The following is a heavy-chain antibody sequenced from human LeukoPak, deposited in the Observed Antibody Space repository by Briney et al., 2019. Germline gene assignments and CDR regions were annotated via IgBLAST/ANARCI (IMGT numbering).Heavy chain of an antibody. V-gene: IGHV4-31*11. CDR2: IYYSGST. CDR3: ARALDYYDSSGYLGTTTYYFDY. J-gene: IGHJ4*02. Sequence: PSETLSLTCAVSGGSISSGGYYWSWIRQHPGKGLEWIGYIYYSGSTYYNPSLKSRVTISVDTSKNQFSLKLSSVTAADTAVYYFARALDYYDSSGYLGTTTYYFDYWGQGTLVNVSS. CDR1: GGSISSGGYY. D-gene: IGHD3-22*01.